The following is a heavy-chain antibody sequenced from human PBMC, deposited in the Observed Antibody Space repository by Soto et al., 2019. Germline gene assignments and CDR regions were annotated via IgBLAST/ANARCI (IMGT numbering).Heavy chain of an antibody. V-gene: IGHV1-69*01. Sequence: QVQLVQSGAEVKKPGSSVKVSCKASGGTFSSYAISWVRQAPGQGLEWMGGIIPIFGTANYAQKFQGRVTITADESTSTAYMERSSLRSEDTAVYYCAREEGYYYEPGAWFDPWGQGTLVTVSS. D-gene: IGHD3-22*01. CDR1: GGTFSSYA. CDR3: AREEGYYYEPGAWFDP. J-gene: IGHJ5*02. CDR2: IIPIFGTA.